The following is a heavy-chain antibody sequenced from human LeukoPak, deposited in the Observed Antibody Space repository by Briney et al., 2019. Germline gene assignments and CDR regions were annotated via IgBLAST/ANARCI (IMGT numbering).Heavy chain of an antibody. Sequence: PGGSLRLSCAASGFTFSDYYMSWIRQAPGKGLEWVSYISSSGSTIYYADSVKGRFTISRDNAKNSLYLQMNSLRAEDTAVYYCARELLGYCSGGSFPGAFDIWGQGTMVTVSS. CDR1: GFTFSDYY. CDR3: ARELLGYCSGGSFPGAFDI. D-gene: IGHD2-15*01. J-gene: IGHJ3*02. V-gene: IGHV3-11*01. CDR2: ISSSGSTI.